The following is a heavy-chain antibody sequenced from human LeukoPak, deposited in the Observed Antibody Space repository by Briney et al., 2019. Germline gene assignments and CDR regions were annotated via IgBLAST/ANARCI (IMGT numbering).Heavy chain of an antibody. V-gene: IGHV3-23*01. Sequence: GGSLRLSCAASGFTLSSYAMSWVRQAPGKGLGWGSAISGSGGSTYYADSVKGRFTISRDNSKNTLYLQMNSLRAEDTAVYYCAKLSYIAAAAPHFDYWGQGTLVTVSS. J-gene: IGHJ4*02. CDR2: ISGSGGST. CDR1: GFTLSSYA. D-gene: IGHD6-13*01. CDR3: AKLSYIAAAAPHFDY.